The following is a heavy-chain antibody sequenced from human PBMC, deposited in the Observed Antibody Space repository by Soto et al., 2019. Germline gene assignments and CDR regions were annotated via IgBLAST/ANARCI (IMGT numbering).Heavy chain of an antibody. CDR2: INHSGST. V-gene: IGHV4-34*01. CDR1: GGSFSGYY. D-gene: IGHD2-2*01. CDR3: ARGLRCSSTSCYEGPYYYGMDV. Sequence: QVQLQQWGAGLLKPSETLSLTCAVYGGSFSGYYWSWIRQPPGKGLEWIGEINHSGSTNYNPSLKSRVTISVDTSKNQFSLKLSSVTAADTAVYYCARGLRCSSTSCYEGPYYYGMDVWGQGTTVTVSS. J-gene: IGHJ6*02.